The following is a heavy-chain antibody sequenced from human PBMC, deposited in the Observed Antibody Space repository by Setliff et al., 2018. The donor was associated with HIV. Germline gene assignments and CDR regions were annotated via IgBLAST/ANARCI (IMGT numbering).Heavy chain of an antibody. CDR3: ARVFRNLPDY. J-gene: IGHJ4*02. D-gene: IGHD1-1*01. Sequence: PSETLSLTCTVSGGSISSGIYYWSWIRQPAGKGLEWIGRIYTSGSTKYNPSLRSRVTISVDTSKNQLSLHLTSVTPEDTAVYYCARVFRNLPDYWGQGTLVTVSS. CDR2: IYTSGST. V-gene: IGHV4-61*02. CDR1: GGSISSGIYY.